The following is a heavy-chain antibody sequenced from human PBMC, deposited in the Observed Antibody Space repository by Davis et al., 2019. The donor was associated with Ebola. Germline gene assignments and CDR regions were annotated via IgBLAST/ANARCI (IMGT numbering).Heavy chain of an antibody. CDR3: ARDSLVGAAGI. Sequence: ASVKVSCKASGYTFTGYYMHWVRQAPRQGLEWMGWISAYNGNTNYAQKLQGRLTMTTDTSSSTAYMELRSLRTDNTAVYYCARDSLVGAAGIWGQGTMVTVSS. D-gene: IGHD1-26*01. J-gene: IGHJ3*02. CDR2: ISAYNGNT. CDR1: GYTFTGYY. V-gene: IGHV1-18*04.